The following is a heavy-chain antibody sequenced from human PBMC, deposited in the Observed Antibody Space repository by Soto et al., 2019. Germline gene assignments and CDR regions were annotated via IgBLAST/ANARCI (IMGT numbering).Heavy chain of an antibody. CDR1: GGSISSYY. V-gene: IGHV4-59*01. CDR2: IYYSGST. Sequence: SETLSLTCTGSGGSISSYYWSWIRQPPGKGLEWIGYIYYSGSTNYNPSLKSRVTISVDTSKNQFSLKLSSVTAADTAVYYCARDPGSGSYYGWFDPWGQGTLVTVS. D-gene: IGHD3-10*01. CDR3: ARDPGSGSYYGWFDP. J-gene: IGHJ5*02.